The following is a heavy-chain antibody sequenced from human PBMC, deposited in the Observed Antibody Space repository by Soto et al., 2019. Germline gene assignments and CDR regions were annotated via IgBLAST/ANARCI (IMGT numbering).Heavy chain of an antibody. V-gene: IGHV3-33*01. J-gene: IGHJ5*02. Sequence: GGSLRLCCAASGFTFSSYGMHWVRQAPGKGLEWVAVIWYDGSNKYYADSVKGRFTISRDNSKNTLYLQMNSLRAEDTAVYYYARDPSVTTPVNWFDPWGQGTLVTVSS. CDR3: ARDPSVTTPVNWFDP. CDR2: IWYDGSNK. CDR1: GFTFSSYG. D-gene: IGHD4-17*01.